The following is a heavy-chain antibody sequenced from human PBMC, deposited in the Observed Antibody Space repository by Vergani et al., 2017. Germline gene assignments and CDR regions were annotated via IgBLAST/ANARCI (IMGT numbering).Heavy chain of an antibody. CDR1: GFTFSSYA. Sequence: EVQLLESGGGLVQPGGSLRLSCAASGFTFSSYAMSWVRQAPGKGLEWVSAISGSGGSTYYADSVKGRFTISRDNSKNTLYLQMNSLRAEDTAVYYCANSISPPQWLAPTNGFDPWGQGTLVTVSS. CDR3: ANSISPPQWLAPTNGFDP. CDR2: ISGSGGST. D-gene: IGHD6-19*01. V-gene: IGHV3-23*01. J-gene: IGHJ5*02.